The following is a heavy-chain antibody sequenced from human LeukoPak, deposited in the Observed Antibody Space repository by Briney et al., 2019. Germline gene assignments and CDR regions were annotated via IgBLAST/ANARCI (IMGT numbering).Heavy chain of an antibody. CDR3: ARAARPSGSSWYRNNWFDP. D-gene: IGHD6-13*01. J-gene: IGHJ5*02. CDR2: INPSGGST. CDR1: GYTFTSYY. V-gene: IGHV1-46*01. Sequence: ASVKVSCKASGYTFTSYYMHWVRQAPGQGLEWMGIINPSGGSTSYAQKFQDRVTMTRDTSTSTFYMELSSLRSEDTAVYYCARAARPSGSSWYRNNWFDPWGQGTLVTVSS.